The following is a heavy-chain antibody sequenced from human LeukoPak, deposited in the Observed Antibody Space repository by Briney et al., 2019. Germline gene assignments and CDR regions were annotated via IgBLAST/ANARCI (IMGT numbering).Heavy chain of an antibody. D-gene: IGHD1-1*01. J-gene: IGHJ4*02. CDR2: ISYDGSNK. CDR1: GFTFSSYA. Sequence: GGSLRLSCAASGFTFSSYAMHWVRQAPGKGLEWVAVISYDGSNKYYADSVKGRFTTSRDNSKNTLYLQMNSLRAEDTAVYYCARAGISFFDYWGQGTLVTVSS. V-gene: IGHV3-30-3*01. CDR3: ARAGISFFDY.